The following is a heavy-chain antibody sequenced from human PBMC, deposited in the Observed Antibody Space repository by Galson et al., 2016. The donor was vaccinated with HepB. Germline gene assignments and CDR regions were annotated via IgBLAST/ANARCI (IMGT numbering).Heavy chain of an antibody. Sequence: CAISGDSVSSNSAAWNWIRQSPSRGLEWLGRTYYMSKWYHDYAVSVKSRILINPDTSKNHFSLQLNSVTPEDTAVYYCARTKWGWFDPWGQGTLVTVSS. CDR1: GDSVSSNSAA. J-gene: IGHJ5*02. V-gene: IGHV6-1*01. CDR2: TYYMSKWYH. CDR3: ARTKWGWFDP. D-gene: IGHD2-8*01.